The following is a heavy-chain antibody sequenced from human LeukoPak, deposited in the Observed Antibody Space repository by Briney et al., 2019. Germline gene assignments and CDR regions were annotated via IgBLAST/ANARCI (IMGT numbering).Heavy chain of an antibody. CDR3: AKDPDYGSGSYYLDYYYGMDV. CDR2: ISGSGGST. CDR1: GFTFSSYA. J-gene: IGHJ6*02. Sequence: PGGSLRLSCAASGFTFSSYAMSWVRQAPGKRLEWVSAISGSGGSTYCADSVKGRFTISRDNSKNTLYLQMNSLRAEDTAVYYCAKDPDYGSGSYYLDYYYGMDVWGQGTTVTVSS. V-gene: IGHV3-23*01. D-gene: IGHD3-10*01.